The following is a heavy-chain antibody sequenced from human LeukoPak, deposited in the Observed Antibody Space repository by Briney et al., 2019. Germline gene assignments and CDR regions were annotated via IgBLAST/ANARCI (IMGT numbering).Heavy chain of an antibody. V-gene: IGHV3-48*01. D-gene: IGHD2-21*02. CDR1: GFTFPNFA. CDR2: IGTTSGAI. Sequence: GGSLRLSCAASGFTFPNFAMTWVRQAPGKGLEWVSYIGTTSGAIYYADSVKGRFTISRDSAKNSLYLQMNSLRAEDTAVYYCARFRTWGDKAFDYWGQGTLVTVSS. CDR3: ARFRTWGDKAFDY. J-gene: IGHJ4*02.